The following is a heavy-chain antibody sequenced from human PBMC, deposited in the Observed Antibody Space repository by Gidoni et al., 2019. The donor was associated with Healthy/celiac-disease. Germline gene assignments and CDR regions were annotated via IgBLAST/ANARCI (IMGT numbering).Heavy chain of an antibody. D-gene: IGHD2-15*01. CDR3: AREVVNDAFDI. CDR2: ISYDGSNK. Sequence: QVQLVESGGGVVQPGRSLRLSCAASGFTLSSYAMHWVRQAPGKGLEWVAVISYDGSNKYYADSVNCRFTISRDNSKNTLYLQMNSLRAEDTAVYYCAREVVNDAFDIWGQGTMVTVSS. J-gene: IGHJ3*02. V-gene: IGHV3-30*01. CDR1: GFTLSSYA.